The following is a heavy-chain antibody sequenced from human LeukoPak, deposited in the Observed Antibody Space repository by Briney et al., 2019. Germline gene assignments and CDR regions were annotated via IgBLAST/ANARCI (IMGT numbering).Heavy chain of an antibody. CDR3: ARDSYYDSSGPDAFDI. J-gene: IGHJ3*02. V-gene: IGHV3-9*01. D-gene: IGHD3-22*01. CDR2: ISWNSGSI. Sequence: GGSLRLSCAASGFTFDDYAMHWVRQAPGKGLEWVSGISWNSGSIGYADSVKGRFTISRDNAKNSLYLQMNSLRAEDTAVYYCARDSYYDSSGPDAFDIWGQGTMVTVSS. CDR1: GFTFDDYA.